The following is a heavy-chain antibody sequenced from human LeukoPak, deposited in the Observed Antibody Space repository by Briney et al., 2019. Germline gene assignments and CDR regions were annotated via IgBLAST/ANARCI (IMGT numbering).Heavy chain of an antibody. D-gene: IGHD6-13*01. CDR2: IITVFGTA. Sequence: GASVKVSCKASGGTFSSYSISWVRQAPGQGLEWMGGIITVFGTANYAQKFQGRVTITADESTSTAYMELSSLRSEDTAVYYCARVRVPSAARADYYYYMDVWGKGTTVTVSS. J-gene: IGHJ6*03. V-gene: IGHV1-69*13. CDR1: GGTFSSYS. CDR3: ARVRVPSAARADYYYYMDV.